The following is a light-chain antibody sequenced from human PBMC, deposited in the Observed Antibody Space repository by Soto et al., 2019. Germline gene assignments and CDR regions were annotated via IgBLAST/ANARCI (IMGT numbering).Light chain of an antibody. CDR3: QQYDRSPWT. CDR2: GAS. Sequence: EIVVTQSPATLSFSPGERDTLFYRASQSVSDNYLAWYQQKPGQAPRLLIYGASNRATGIPDRFTGAGSGTDFTLTISRLEPEDFAVYYCQQYDRSPWTFGQGTKVDI. J-gene: IGKJ1*01. CDR1: QSVSDNY. V-gene: IGKV3-20*01.